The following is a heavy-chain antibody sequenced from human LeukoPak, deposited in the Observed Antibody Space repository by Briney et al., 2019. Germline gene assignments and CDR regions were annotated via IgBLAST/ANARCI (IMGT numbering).Heavy chain of an antibody. CDR3: ARSFPYSSSAVDY. CDR2: FSSSSGYI. Sequence: GGSLRLSCAASGVTFSGYLMNWVRQAPGKGLEWVSSFSSSSGYIFYADSVKGRFTISRDNAKNSLYLQMNSLRAEDTAVYYCARSFPYSSSAVDYWGQGTLVTVSS. D-gene: IGHD6-6*01. V-gene: IGHV3-21*01. CDR1: GVTFSGYL. J-gene: IGHJ4*02.